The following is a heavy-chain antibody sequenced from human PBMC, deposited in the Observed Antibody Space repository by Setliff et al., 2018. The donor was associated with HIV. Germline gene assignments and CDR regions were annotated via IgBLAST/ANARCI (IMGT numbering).Heavy chain of an antibody. CDR1: GGSISNGYYY. CDR3: ARWVTTPTKGAFDI. J-gene: IGHJ3*02. D-gene: IGHD3-22*01. Sequence: SETLSLTCTVSGGSISNGYYYWVWIRQPPGKGLEWIGGIFYTGSAHYNPSLKSRVTISVDTSRNQFSMKLSSVAAADTTMYYCARWVTTPTKGAFDIWGQGTVVTISS. CDR2: IFYTGSA. V-gene: IGHV4-39*01.